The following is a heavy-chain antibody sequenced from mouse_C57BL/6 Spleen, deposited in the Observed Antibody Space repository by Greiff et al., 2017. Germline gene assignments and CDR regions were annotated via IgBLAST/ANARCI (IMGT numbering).Heavy chain of an antibody. V-gene: IGHV1-53*01. CDR3: ARSGLYWGVDY. J-gene: IGHJ2*01. CDR2: INPSNGGT. D-gene: IGHD2-1*01. CDR1: GYTFTSYW. Sequence: QVQLQQPGTELVKPGASVKLSCKASGYTFTSYWMHWVKQRPGQGLEWIGNINPSNGGTNYNEKFKSKATLTVDKSSSPAYMQLSSRTSEDSAVYYCARSGLYWGVDYWGQGTTLTVSS.